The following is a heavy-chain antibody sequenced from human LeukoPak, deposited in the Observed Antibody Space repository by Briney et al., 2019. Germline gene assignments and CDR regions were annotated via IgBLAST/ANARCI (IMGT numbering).Heavy chain of an antibody. CDR1: GFTFSSYG. CDR3: ARQVRGGMIYFYYYMDV. D-gene: IGHD3-16*01. Sequence: GGSLRLSCAASGFTFSSYGMHWVRQAPGKGLEWVAFIRYDGSNKYYADSVKGRFTISRDNSKNTLYLQMNSLRAEDTAVYYCARQVRGGMIYFYYYMDVWGKGTTVTISS. V-gene: IGHV3-30*02. CDR2: IRYDGSNK. J-gene: IGHJ6*03.